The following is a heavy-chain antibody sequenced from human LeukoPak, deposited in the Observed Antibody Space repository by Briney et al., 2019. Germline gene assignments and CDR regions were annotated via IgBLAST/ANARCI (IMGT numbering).Heavy chain of an antibody. CDR3: AREEVGATDY. V-gene: IGHV4-38-2*02. Sequence: SETLSLTCTVSGYSISSGYYWGWIRQPPGKGLEGMGSIYHSGSTYYNPSVKSRVTISVDTSNNQFSLKLSSVTAADTAVYYCAREEVGATDYWGQGTLVTVSS. D-gene: IGHD1-26*01. CDR2: IYHSGST. J-gene: IGHJ4*02. CDR1: GYSISSGYY.